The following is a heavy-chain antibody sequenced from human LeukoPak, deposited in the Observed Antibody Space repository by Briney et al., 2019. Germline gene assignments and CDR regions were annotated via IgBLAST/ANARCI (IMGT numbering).Heavy chain of an antibody. V-gene: IGHV4-61*02. CDR1: GGSISSGSYY. D-gene: IGHD5-12*01. CDR3: ARGVGIVATGIPYYFDY. Sequence: PSETLSLTCTVSGGSISSGSYYWSWIRQPAGKGLEWIGRIYTSGSTNYNPSLKSRITISVDTSKNQFSLKLNSVTAADTAVYYCARGVGIVATGIPYYFDYWGQGTLVTVSS. CDR2: IYTSGST. J-gene: IGHJ4*02.